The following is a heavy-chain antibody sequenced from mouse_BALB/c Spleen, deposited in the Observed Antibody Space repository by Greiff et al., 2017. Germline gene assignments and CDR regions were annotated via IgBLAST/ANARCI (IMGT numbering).Heavy chain of an antibody. CDR2: ISSGGST. Sequence: EVKLVESGGGLVKPGGSLKLSCAASGFTFSSYAMSWVRQTPEKRLEWVASISSGGSTYYPDSVKGRFTISRDNARNILYLQMSSLRSEDTAMYYCANYYGSSFWFAYWGQGTLVTVSA. D-gene: IGHD1-1*01. J-gene: IGHJ3*01. V-gene: IGHV5-6-5*01. CDR1: GFTFSSYA. CDR3: ANYYGSSFWFAY.